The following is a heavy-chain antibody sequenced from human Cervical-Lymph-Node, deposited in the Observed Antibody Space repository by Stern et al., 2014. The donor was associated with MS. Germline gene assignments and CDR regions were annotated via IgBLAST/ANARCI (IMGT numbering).Heavy chain of an antibody. CDR2: ISGYKGNT. CDR3: AIMGTNGIDV. J-gene: IGHJ6*02. Sequence: VQLVESGTEVKKPGASVKVSCKASGDTFGTYGVNWVRRAPGQRLEWLGWISGYKGNTNYAQRLQGRVTLTTDTSTTTAYMELRSLRSDDTAVYYCAIMGTNGIDVWGQGTTVTVSS. D-gene: IGHD5-18*01. V-gene: IGHV1-18*01. CDR1: GDTFGTYG.